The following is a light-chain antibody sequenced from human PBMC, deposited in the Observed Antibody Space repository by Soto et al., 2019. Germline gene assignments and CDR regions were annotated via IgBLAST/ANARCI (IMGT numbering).Light chain of an antibody. CDR3: QQYYSYPPIT. CDR1: HDIRKY. V-gene: IGKV1-33*01. Sequence: DIQMTQSPSSLSASVGDIVTITCRASHDIRKYLNWYQQKPGKAPKLLIYDASNMETGVPSRFTGSGSGTDFTLTISCLQSEDFATYYCQQYYSYPPITFGQGTRLEIK. J-gene: IGKJ5*01. CDR2: DAS.